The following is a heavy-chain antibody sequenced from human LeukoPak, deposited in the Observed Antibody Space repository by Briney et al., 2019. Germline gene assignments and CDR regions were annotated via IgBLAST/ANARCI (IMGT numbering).Heavy chain of an antibody. CDR1: GGTFSSYA. J-gene: IGHJ4*02. V-gene: IGHV1-69*04. Sequence: SVKVSCKASGGTFSSYAISWVRQAPGQGLEWMGRIIPILGIANYAQKFQGRATITADKSTSTAYMELSSLRSEDTAVYYCARDPYPQYYFDYWGQGTLVTVSS. CDR3: ARDPYPQYYFDY. D-gene: IGHD6-19*01. CDR2: IIPILGIA.